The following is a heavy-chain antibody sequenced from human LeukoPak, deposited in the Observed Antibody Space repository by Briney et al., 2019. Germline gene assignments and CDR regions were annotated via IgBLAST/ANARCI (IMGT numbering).Heavy chain of an antibody. CDR2: IIPIFGTA. CDR1: GGTFSSYA. J-gene: IGHJ6*03. Sequence: GASVKVSCKASGGTFSSYAISWVRQAPGQGLEWMGGIIPIFGTANYAQKFQGRVTITADESTSTAYMELSSLRSEDTAVYYCAREIPGYDSYYYMDVWGKGTTVTVSS. CDR3: AREIPGYDSYYYMDV. D-gene: IGHD3-3*01. V-gene: IGHV1-69*13.